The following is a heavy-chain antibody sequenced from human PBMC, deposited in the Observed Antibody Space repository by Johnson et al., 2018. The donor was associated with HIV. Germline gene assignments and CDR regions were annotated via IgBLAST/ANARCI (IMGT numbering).Heavy chain of an antibody. Sequence: QVQLVESGGGLVQPGGSLRLACAVSGFTVSGNYMSWVRRTPGKGLEWVAFIRFDETIKYYGDSVKGRFTISRDNSKNTLYLQMNSLRAEDTAVYYCATAARLFDAFDIWGQGTMVTVSS. D-gene: IGHD6-6*01. J-gene: IGHJ3*02. CDR1: GFTVSGNY. V-gene: IGHV3-30*02. CDR3: ATAARLFDAFDI. CDR2: IRFDETIK.